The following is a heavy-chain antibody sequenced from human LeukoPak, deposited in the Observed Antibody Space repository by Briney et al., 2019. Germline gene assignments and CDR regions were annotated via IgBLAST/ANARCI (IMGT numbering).Heavy chain of an antibody. Sequence: GGSLRLSCAASGFTFSSYAMNWVRQAPGKGLEWVSTITGGGLHTYYGASVKGRFTISRDNSKNTVYQEMNSLRAEDTAFYYCATGMRSPLNWGQGTLVSVSS. D-gene: IGHD4/OR15-4a*01. V-gene: IGHV3-23*01. CDR2: ITGGGLHT. CDR1: GFTFSSYA. J-gene: IGHJ4*02. CDR3: ATGMRSPLN.